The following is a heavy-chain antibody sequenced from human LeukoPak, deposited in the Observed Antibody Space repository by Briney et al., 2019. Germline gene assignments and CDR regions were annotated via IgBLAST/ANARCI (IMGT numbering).Heavy chain of an antibody. CDR3: AGVRMPNWFDP. V-gene: IGHV4-59*01. Sequence: SETLSLTCTVSGGSISRYYLSWIRQPPGKGLEWIGYIYYSGSTNYNPSLKSRVTISVDTSKNQFSLKRSPVTAADTDVYNCAGVRMPNWFDPWGQGTLATVSS. CDR2: IYYSGST. D-gene: IGHD1-14*01. J-gene: IGHJ5*02. CDR1: GGSISRYY.